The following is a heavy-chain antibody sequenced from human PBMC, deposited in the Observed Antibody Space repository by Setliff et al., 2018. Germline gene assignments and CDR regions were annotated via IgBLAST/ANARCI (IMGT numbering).Heavy chain of an antibody. CDR3: ARGKSYDFWSGYPNYYYYYMDV. V-gene: IGHV4-61*09. J-gene: IGHJ6*03. CDR1: GASISSGNDF. D-gene: IGHD3-3*01. Sequence: LSLTCSVSGASISSGNDFWNWIRQPAGKGLEWIGNIYTNGGTDYSPSLRSRVTISLGTSKNQFSLQLSSVTAADTAVYYCARGKSYDFWSGYPNYYYYYMDVWGKGTTVTVSS. CDR2: IYTNGGT.